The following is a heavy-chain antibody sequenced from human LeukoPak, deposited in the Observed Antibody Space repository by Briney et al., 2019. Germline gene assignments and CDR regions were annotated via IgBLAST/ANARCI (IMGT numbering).Heavy chain of an antibody. Sequence: PSETLSLTCGVSGGSVTSTNWWPWVRQPPGKGLEWIGEVHLDGRTNYNPSLKSRLTMSVDLPENHISLKLTSVTAADTAVYYCAREGGFYRPLDYSGQGTLVTVSS. J-gene: IGHJ4*02. D-gene: IGHD3-3*01. CDR1: GGSVTSTNW. V-gene: IGHV4-4*02. CDR3: AREGGFYRPLDY. CDR2: VHLDGRT.